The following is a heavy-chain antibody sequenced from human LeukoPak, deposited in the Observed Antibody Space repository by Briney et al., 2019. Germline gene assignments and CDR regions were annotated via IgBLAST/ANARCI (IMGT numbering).Heavy chain of an antibody. J-gene: IGHJ4*02. D-gene: IGHD2-15*01. V-gene: IGHV1-2*02. Sequence: GASVKVSCKASGYTFTGYYMHWVRQAPGHGLEWMGWINPNSGGTNYVQKFQGRVTMTRDTSITPAYMQPSRLRSDDTAVYYCASSPTSECSGGSCYSYWGQGSLVTVSS. CDR2: INPNSGGT. CDR1: GYTFTGYY. CDR3: ASSPTSECSGGSCYSY.